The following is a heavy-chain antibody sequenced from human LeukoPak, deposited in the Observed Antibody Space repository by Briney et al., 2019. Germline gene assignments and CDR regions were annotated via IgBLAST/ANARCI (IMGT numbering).Heavy chain of an antibody. V-gene: IGHV3-9*01. CDR1: GFTFDDYA. J-gene: IGHJ4*02. D-gene: IGHD3-10*01. CDR3: AKDGGSYGSGSYYFDF. Sequence: GGSLRLSCEASGFTFDDYAMHWVRQVPGKGLEWVSGISWNSGRIAYADSVKGRFTIFRENAKNSLFLQMNSLRPEDTALYYCAKDGGSYGSGSYYFDFWGQGSLVTVSS. CDR2: ISWNSGRI.